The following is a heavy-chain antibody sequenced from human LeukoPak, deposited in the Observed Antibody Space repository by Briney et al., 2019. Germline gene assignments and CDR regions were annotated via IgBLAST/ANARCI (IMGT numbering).Heavy chain of an antibody. V-gene: IGHV3-48*04. CDR3: ARDGRRDDYCYYYMDV. CDR2: ISSSSSTI. CDR1: GFTFSSYS. Sequence: PGGSLRLSCAASGFTFSSYSMNWVRQAPGKGLEWVSYISSSSSTIYYADSVKGRFTISRDNAKSSLYLQMNSLRAEDTAVYYCARDGRRDDYCYYYMDVWGKGTTVTVSS. J-gene: IGHJ6*03.